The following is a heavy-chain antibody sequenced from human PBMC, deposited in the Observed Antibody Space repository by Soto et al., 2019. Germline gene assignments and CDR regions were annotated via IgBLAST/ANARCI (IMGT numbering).Heavy chain of an antibody. Sequence: SQTLSLTCAISGDSVSSNSAAWNWIRQSPSRGLEWLGRTYYRSKWYNDYAVSVKSRITINPDTSKNQFSLQLNSVTPEDTAAYFCAITLSSSDANCFEFWCPGILVTVSS. V-gene: IGHV6-1*01. CDR3: AITLSSSDANCFEF. J-gene: IGHJ5*01. D-gene: IGHD6-6*01. CDR1: GDSVSSNSAA. CDR2: TYYRSKWYN.